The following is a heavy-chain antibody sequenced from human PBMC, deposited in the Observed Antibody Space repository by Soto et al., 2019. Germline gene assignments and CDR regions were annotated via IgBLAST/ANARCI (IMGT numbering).Heavy chain of an antibody. Sequence: SVKVSCKASGGTFSSYAISWVRQAPGQGLEWMGGIIPIFGTANYAQKFQGRVTITADESTSTAYMELSSLRSEDTAVYYCAGPYYYYYGMDVWGQGTTVTVSS. J-gene: IGHJ6*02. CDR3: AGPYYYYYGMDV. CDR2: IIPIFGTA. CDR1: GGTFSSYA. V-gene: IGHV1-69*13.